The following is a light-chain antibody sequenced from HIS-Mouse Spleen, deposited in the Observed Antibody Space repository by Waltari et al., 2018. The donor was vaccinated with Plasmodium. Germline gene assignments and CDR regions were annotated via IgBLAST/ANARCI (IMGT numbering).Light chain of an antibody. CDR3: QQYNNWPFT. CDR2: GAS. V-gene: IGKV3-15*01. CDR1: QSVSSN. Sequence: EIVMTQSPATLSVSPGERATLSRRASQSVSSNLAWYQQKPGQAPRLLIYGASTRATGIPARFSGSGSGTEFTLTISSLQSVDFAVYYCQQYNNWPFTFGPGTKVDIK. J-gene: IGKJ3*01.